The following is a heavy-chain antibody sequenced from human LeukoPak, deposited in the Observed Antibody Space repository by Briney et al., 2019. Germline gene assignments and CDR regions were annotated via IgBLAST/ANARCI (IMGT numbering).Heavy chain of an antibody. CDR2: IKQDGSEK. J-gene: IGHJ6*03. CDR3: ARDGVGDDNDPEIDYYYMDV. V-gene: IGHV3-7*01. D-gene: IGHD1-1*01. CDR1: GFTFSSYW. Sequence: GGSLRLSCAASGFTFSSYWMSWVRQAPGKGLEWVANIKQDGSEKYYVDSVKGRFTISRDNAKNSLYLRMNSLRAEDTAVYYCARDGVGDDNDPEIDYYYMDVWGKGTTVTVSS.